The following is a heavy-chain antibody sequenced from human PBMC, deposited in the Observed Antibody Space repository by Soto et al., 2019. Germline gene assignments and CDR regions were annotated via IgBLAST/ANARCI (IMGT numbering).Heavy chain of an antibody. D-gene: IGHD3-3*01. CDR3: ARDFAYFDS. J-gene: IGHJ4*02. CDR1: GASFKRGCYS. V-gene: IGHV4-61*01. CDR2: VIDTEST. Sequence: SETLSLTCTVSGASFKRGCYSWGWPPQPRGKGLDGFGYVIDTESTRNTPSLKSRVSISMDTSKNQFSLNLDSVTAADTAVYFCARDFAYFDSWGQGTLVTVST.